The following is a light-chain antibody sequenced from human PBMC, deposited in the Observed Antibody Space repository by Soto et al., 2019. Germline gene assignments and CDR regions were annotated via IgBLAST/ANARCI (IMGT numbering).Light chain of an antibody. V-gene: IGKV3-20*01. CDR1: QTVRTNY. CDR3: WQYSDSPLT. Sequence: EIVLTQSPGTLSLSPGERATLSCRASQTVRTNYLAWFQHKPGQAPRLLIYGASSRATGIPDRFSGSGSGTDFTLTINCLKPEDFAVYFCWQYSDSPLTFGGGTKVQIK. CDR2: GAS. J-gene: IGKJ4*01.